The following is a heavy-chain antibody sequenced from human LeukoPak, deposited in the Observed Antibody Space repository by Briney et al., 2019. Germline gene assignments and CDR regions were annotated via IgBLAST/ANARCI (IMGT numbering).Heavy chain of an antibody. V-gene: IGHV1-46*01. D-gene: IGHD3-9*01. J-gene: IGHJ3*02. Sequence: ASVKVSCKASGYTFSNYCMHWVRQAPGQGLEWMGIFNPTYDIPIYAQTFEGRVTMTRDMSTSTVYMELSTLRSDDTAVYFCAKDPLNILTGDYDDFDIWGQGTMVIVSS. CDR2: FNPTYDIP. CDR3: AKDPLNILTGDYDDFDI. CDR1: GYTFSNYC.